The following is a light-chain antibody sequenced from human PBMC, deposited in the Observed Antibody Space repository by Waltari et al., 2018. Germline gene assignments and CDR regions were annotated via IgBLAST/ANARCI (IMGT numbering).Light chain of an antibody. Sequence: DIQMTQSPSTLSASVGDRVIITCRASQSISTWLACYQQKPGEAANVLIYKASTLESGVPSRFSGSGSGTDFTLTISRLQPDDFATYYCQQYNSYSLLTFGGGTKIEIK. CDR1: QSISTW. V-gene: IGKV1-5*03. CDR3: QQYNSYSLLT. CDR2: KAS. J-gene: IGKJ4*01.